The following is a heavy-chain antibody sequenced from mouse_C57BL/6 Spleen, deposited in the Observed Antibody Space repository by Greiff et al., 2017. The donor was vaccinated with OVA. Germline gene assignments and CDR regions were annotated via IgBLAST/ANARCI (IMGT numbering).Heavy chain of an antibody. D-gene: IGHD1-1*01. CDR1: GYTFTSYW. J-gene: IGHJ1*03. CDR3: ARSSYYYGSSPYWYFDV. V-gene: IGHV1-55*01. CDR2: IYPGSGST. Sequence: QVQLQQPGAELVKPGASVKMSCKASGYTFTSYWITWVKQRSGQGLEWIGDIYPGSGSTNYNEKFKSKATLTVDTSSSTAYMQLSSLTSEDSAVYYCARSSYYYGSSPYWYFDVWGTGTTVTVSS.